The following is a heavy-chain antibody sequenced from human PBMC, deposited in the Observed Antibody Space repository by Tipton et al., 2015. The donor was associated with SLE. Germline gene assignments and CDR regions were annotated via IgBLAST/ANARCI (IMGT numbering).Heavy chain of an antibody. CDR2: ISASGGGSIT. CDR3: ARPRISSTWYPFDK. D-gene: IGHD6-13*01. CDR1: GFMFNSYA. J-gene: IGHJ4*02. V-gene: IGHV3-48*03. Sequence: SLRLSCAASGFMFNSYAMNWVRHTPGKGLEWLSYISASGGGSITYYADSAKGRFTISRDNAKNSLYLQMNSLTAEDTAVYYCARPRISSTWYPFDKWGQGTLVTVSS.